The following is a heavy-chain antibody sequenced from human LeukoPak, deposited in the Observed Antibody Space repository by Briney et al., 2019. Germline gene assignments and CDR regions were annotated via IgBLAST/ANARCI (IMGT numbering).Heavy chain of an antibody. D-gene: IGHD5-12*01. V-gene: IGHV4-59*01. J-gene: IGHJ3*02. CDR2: MHNSGNS. Sequence: SETLSLTCTVSGASTSHFYWNWIRQPPGKGLEWIGYMHNSGNSKHSPSLKSRVTISIDTSKNQFSLQLTSVTAADTAMYFCARSAEWLRNAFDICGQGTLVIVSS. CDR1: GASTSHFY. CDR3: ARSAEWLRNAFDI.